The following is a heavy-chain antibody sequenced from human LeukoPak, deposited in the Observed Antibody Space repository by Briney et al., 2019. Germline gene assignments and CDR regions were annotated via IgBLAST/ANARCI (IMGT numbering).Heavy chain of an antibody. Sequence: GGSLRLSCAASGFTVSINYMSWVRQAPGKGLEWVSVIYSGGSTYHADSVKGRFTISRDNSKNTVYLQMNSLRAEDTAVYYCARGPDSSNWYEPVDYWGQGTLVTVPS. D-gene: IGHD6-13*01. J-gene: IGHJ4*02. CDR3: ARGPDSSNWYEPVDY. CDR2: IYSGGST. V-gene: IGHV3-66*01. CDR1: GFTVSINY.